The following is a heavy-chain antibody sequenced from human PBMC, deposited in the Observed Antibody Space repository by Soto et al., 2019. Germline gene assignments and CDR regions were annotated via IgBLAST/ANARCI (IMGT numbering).Heavy chain of an antibody. D-gene: IGHD2-2*03. CDR2: ISAYNGNT. Sequence: ASVKVSCKASGYTFTSYGISWVRQAPGQGLEWMGWISAYNGNTNYAQKLQGRVTMTTDTSTSTAYMVLRSLRSDDTAVYYCARDGYCSSTSCYPIYYYYYGMDVWGQGTTVTVSS. V-gene: IGHV1-18*01. CDR1: GYTFTSYG. CDR3: ARDGYCSSTSCYPIYYYYYGMDV. J-gene: IGHJ6*02.